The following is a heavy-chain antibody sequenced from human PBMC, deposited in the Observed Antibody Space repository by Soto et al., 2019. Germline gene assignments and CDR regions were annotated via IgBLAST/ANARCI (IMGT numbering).Heavy chain of an antibody. V-gene: IGHV4-30-2*01. CDR2: IYNSGNT. Sequence: PSETLSLTCAVSGGSISSGFYSWSWIRQPPGQGLEWIGYIYNSGNTYYNPSLMSRVTISVDRSQNHFSLKLNSVTAADTAVYYCARGSDGVWNWFDHWGQGTQVTVSS. J-gene: IGHJ5*02. CDR1: GGSISSGFYS. CDR3: ARGSDGVWNWFDH. D-gene: IGHD2-21*02.